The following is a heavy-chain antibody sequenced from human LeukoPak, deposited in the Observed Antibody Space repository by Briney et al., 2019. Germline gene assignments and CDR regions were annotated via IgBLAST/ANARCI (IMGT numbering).Heavy chain of an antibody. CDR1: GYTFTGYY. D-gene: IGHD6-13*01. Sequence: ASVKVSCKASGYTFTGYYMHWVRQAPGQGLEWVGWINPNSGGTNYAQKFQGRVTMTRDTSISTAYMELSRLRSDDTAVYYCARDRGIAAAGSADYWGQGTLVTVSS. CDR2: INPNSGGT. J-gene: IGHJ4*02. CDR3: ARDRGIAAAGSADY. V-gene: IGHV1-2*02.